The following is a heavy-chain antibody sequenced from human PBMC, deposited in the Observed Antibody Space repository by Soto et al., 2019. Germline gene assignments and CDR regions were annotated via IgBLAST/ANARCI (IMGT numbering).Heavy chain of an antibody. CDR1: GYTFTSYG. CDR2: ISAYNGNT. Sequence: ASLKVSCKASGYTFTSYGISWVRQAPGQGLEWMGWISAYNGNTNYAQKLQGRVTMTTDTSTSTAYMELRSLRSDDTAVYYCAREPRYYYGSGSYYGLYYYYGMDVWGQGTTVTVSS. J-gene: IGHJ6*02. D-gene: IGHD3-10*01. V-gene: IGHV1-18*01. CDR3: AREPRYYYGSGSYYGLYYYYGMDV.